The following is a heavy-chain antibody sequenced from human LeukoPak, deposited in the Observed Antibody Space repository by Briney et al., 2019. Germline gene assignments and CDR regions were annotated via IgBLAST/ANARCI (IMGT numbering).Heavy chain of an antibody. V-gene: IGHV3-66*01. CDR1: GLTVSSKD. Sequence: PGGSLRLSCGASGLTVSSKDMSWVRQAPGKGLEWVSVLQSDSTTYYADSVKGRFTISRDISKNTLYLQMSSLRVEDTAVYYCARYLYYGSGGYYFDNWGQGTLVTVSS. CDR2: LQSDSTT. J-gene: IGHJ4*02. D-gene: IGHD3-10*01. CDR3: ARYLYYGSGGYYFDN.